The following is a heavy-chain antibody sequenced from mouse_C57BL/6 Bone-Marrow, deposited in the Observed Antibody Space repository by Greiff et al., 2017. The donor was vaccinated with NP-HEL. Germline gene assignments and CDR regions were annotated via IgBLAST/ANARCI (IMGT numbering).Heavy chain of an antibody. J-gene: IGHJ1*03. CDR3: ARRTTVPHWYFDV. V-gene: IGHV5-6*01. CDR1: GFTFSSYG. CDR2: ISSGGSYT. D-gene: IGHD1-1*01. Sequence: VQLVESGGDLVKPGGSLKLPCAASGFTFSSYGMSWVRQTPDKRLERVATISSGGSYTYYPDSVMGRFTISRDNAKNTLYLQMSSLKSEDTAMYYCARRTTVPHWYFDVWGTGTTINVSS.